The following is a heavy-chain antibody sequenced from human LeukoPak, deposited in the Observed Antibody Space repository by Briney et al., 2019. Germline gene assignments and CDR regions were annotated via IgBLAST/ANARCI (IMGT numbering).Heavy chain of an antibody. CDR2: IYHSGIS. CDR1: GGSISGGVYY. V-gene: IGHV4-31*03. J-gene: IGHJ4*02. CDR3: ARGPVRDCSNY. D-gene: IGHD4-11*01. Sequence: SSETLSLTCTVSGGSISGGVYYWSWIRQHPGKGLEWIGYIYHSGISYYNPSLKSRLSISLDTSKNQFSLRLSSVTAADTAVYFCARGPVRDCSNYWGQGTLVTVSS.